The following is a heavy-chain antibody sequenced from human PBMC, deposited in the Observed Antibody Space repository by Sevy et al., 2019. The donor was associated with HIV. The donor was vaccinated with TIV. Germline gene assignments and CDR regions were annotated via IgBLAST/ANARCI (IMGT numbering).Heavy chain of an antibody. V-gene: IGHV1-18*01. J-gene: IGHJ5*02. D-gene: IGHD2-21*01. CDR1: GYTFTSYG. CDR2: ISAYKGNT. CDR3: ARDFVVGSSGPNWSDP. Sequence: ASVKVSCKDSGYTFTSYGISWVRQAPGQGLEWMGWISAYKGNTNYAQKLQDRVTMTTDTSTSTAYMELWSLRSDDTAIYYCARDFVVGSSGPNWSDPWGQGTLVTVSS.